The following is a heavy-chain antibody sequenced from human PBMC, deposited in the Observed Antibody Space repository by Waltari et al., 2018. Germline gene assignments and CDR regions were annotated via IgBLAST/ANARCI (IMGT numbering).Heavy chain of an antibody. J-gene: IGHJ4*02. CDR2: IKQDGSEK. D-gene: IGHD3-3*01. CDR1: GFTFSSYW. V-gene: IGHV3-7*01. CDR3: AREPPTYDFWSGYYTSHFDY. Sequence: EVQLVESGGGLVQPGGSLRLSCAASGFTFSSYWMSWVRQAPGKGLGWVANIKQDGSEKYYVDSVKGRFTISRDNAKNSLYLQMNSLRAEDTAVYYCAREPPTYDFWSGYYTSHFDYWGQGTLVTVSS.